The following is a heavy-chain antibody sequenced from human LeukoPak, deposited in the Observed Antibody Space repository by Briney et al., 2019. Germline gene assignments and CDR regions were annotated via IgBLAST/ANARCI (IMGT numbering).Heavy chain of an antibody. Sequence: AGRSVRLSCAASGFSFSTYGMHWVRQAPGKGLEWVAVIWYDGNTKYYADSVKGRFTISRDKSKNTLYLQMNSLKPEDTAVYYCARGEAFHYDSSGYPDYWGQGTLVTVSS. J-gene: IGHJ4*02. V-gene: IGHV3-33*01. CDR3: ARGEAFHYDSSGYPDY. CDR2: IWYDGNTK. CDR1: GFSFSTYG. D-gene: IGHD3-22*01.